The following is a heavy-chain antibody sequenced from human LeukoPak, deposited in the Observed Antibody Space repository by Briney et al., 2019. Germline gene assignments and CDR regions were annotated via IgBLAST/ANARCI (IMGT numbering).Heavy chain of an antibody. Sequence: SETLSLTCAVYGGSFSGYYWSWIRQPPGKGLEWIGEINHSGSTNYNPSLKSRVTISVDTSKNQFSLKLSSVTAADTAVYHCARGSGRRDGYKWGQGTLVTVSS. J-gene: IGHJ4*02. V-gene: IGHV4-34*01. CDR3: ARGSGRRDGYK. D-gene: IGHD5-24*01. CDR2: INHSGST. CDR1: GGSFSGYY.